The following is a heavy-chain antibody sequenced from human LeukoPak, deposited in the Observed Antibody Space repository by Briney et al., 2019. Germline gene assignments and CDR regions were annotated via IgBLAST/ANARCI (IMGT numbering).Heavy chain of an antibody. Sequence: SETLSLTCTVSGGSISSYYWSWIRQPPGKGLEWIGYIYHSGSTNYNPSLKSRVTISVDTSKNQFSLKLSSVTAADTAVYYCAGSYYYYGMDVWGQGTRSPSP. CDR2: IYHSGST. V-gene: IGHV4-59*01. D-gene: IGHD3-10*01. CDR3: AGSYYYYGMDV. J-gene: IGHJ6*02. CDR1: GGSISSYY.